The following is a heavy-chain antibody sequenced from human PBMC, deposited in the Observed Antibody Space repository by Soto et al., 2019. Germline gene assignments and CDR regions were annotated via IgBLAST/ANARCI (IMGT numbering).Heavy chain of an antibody. CDR1: GFTFSSYA. D-gene: IGHD3-10*01. CDR3: AKSPSRVFFWFDP. V-gene: IGHV3-23*01. CDR2: ISGSGGST. Sequence: LRLSCAASGFTFSSYAMSWVRQAQGKGLEWVSAISGSGGSTYYADSVKGRFTISRDNSKNTLYLQMNSLRAEDTAVYYCAKSPSRVFFWFDPWGQGTLVTVSS. J-gene: IGHJ5*02.